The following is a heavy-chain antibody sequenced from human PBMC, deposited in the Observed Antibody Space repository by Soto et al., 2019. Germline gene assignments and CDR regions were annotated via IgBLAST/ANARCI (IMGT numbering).Heavy chain of an antibody. CDR2: ISSSSSYM. CDR3: ARDSPPYYYDSSGRYLDY. CDR1: GLNFGTHS. Sequence: EVQLVESGGGLVKPGGSLRLSCAASGLNFGTHSMNWVRQGPGKGLEWVSSISSSSSYMYYADSVKGRFTISRDNAKNSLYLQMNSLRAEDTAVYYCARDSPPYYYDSSGRYLDYWGQGTLVTVSS. V-gene: IGHV3-21*01. D-gene: IGHD3-22*01. J-gene: IGHJ4*02.